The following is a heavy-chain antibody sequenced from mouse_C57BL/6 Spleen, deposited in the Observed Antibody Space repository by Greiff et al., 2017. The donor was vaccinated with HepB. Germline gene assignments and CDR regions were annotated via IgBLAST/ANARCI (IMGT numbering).Heavy chain of an antibody. CDR1: GFTFSSYG. J-gene: IGHJ2*01. V-gene: IGHV5-6*01. CDR2: ISSGGSYT. CDR3: ARNVAGSGHFDY. D-gene: IGHD1-1*01. Sequence: EVQRVESGGDLVKPGGSLKLSCAASGFTFSSYGMSWVRQTPDKRLAWVATISSGGSYTYYPDSVKGRFTISRDNAKNTLYLQMSSLKSEDTAMYYCARNVAGSGHFDYWGQGTTLTVSS.